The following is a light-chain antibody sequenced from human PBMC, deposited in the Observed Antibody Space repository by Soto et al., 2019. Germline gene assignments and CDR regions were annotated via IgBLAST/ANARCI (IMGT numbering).Light chain of an antibody. CDR2: GAS. J-gene: IGKJ1*01. CDR3: QQYNYRPPWT. V-gene: IGKV3-15*01. Sequence: EIVVTESPVPKAVSSGXRATLSCRVSQSVSTNLAWYQQKPGQAPRVLIYGASTRATNIPARFSGSGSGTEFTLTISSLQSEDFAVYYCQQYNYRPPWTVGQGTKVDI. CDR1: QSVSTN.